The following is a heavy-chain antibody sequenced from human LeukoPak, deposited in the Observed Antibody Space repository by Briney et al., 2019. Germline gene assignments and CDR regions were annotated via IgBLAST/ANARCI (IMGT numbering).Heavy chain of an antibody. V-gene: IGHV7-4-1*02. CDR1: GYTFTSYA. Sequence: GGSLRLSCAASGYTFTSYAMNWVRQAPGQGLEWMGWINTNTGNPTYAQGFTGRFVFSLDTSVSTAYLQISSLKAEDTAVYYCARDREDYGDYEGRYGMDVWGQGTTVTVSS. CDR3: ARDREDYGDYEGRYGMDV. J-gene: IGHJ6*02. CDR2: INTNTGNP. D-gene: IGHD4-17*01.